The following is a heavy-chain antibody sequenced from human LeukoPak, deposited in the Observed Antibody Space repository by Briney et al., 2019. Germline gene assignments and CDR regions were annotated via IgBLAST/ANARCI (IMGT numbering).Heavy chain of an antibody. CDR3: ARGISTVIKDYYYYYMDV. V-gene: IGHV4-4*07. CDR2: IYTSGST. Sequence: SETLSLTCTVSGGSVSSYYWSWIRQPAGKGLEWIGRIYTSGSTNYNPSLKSRVTISVDTSKNQFSLKLSSVTAADTAVYYCARGISTVIKDYYYYYMDVWGKGTTVTVSS. CDR1: GGSVSSYY. J-gene: IGHJ6*03. D-gene: IGHD4-17*01.